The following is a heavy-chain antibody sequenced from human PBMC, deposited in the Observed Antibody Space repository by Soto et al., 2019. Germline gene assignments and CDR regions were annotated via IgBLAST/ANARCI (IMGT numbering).Heavy chain of an antibody. J-gene: IGHJ4*02. CDR1: GFTFRTYG. D-gene: IGHD5-12*01. CDR3: ARDSGYTGYAFDY. V-gene: IGHV3-53*01. Sequence: GGSLRLSCAASGFTFRTYGMTWVRQAPGKWLEWVSLIYSGGRTYYADSVKGRFTISRDNSENTLYLQMNSLRGEDTAVYYCARDSGYTGYAFDYWGQGXLVTVSS. CDR2: IYSGGRT.